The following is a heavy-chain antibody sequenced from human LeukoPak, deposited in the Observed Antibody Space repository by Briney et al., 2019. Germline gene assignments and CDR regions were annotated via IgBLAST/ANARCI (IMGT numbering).Heavy chain of an antibody. J-gene: IGHJ4*02. D-gene: IGHD3-16*01. CDR3: ARDGGLLVFSYFDY. V-gene: IGHV3-30-3*01. CDR2: ISYDGSNK. Sequence: PGGSLRLSCAASGFTFSNYWMHWVRQAPGKGLEWVAVISYDGSNKYYADSVKGRFTISRDNSKNTLYLQMNSLRAEDTAVYYCARDGGLLVFSYFDYWGQGALVTVSS. CDR1: GFTFSNYW.